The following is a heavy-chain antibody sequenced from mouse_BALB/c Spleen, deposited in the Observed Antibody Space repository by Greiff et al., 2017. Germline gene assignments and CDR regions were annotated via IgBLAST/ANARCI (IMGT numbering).Heavy chain of an antibody. CDR3: ASDNFGAMDY. Sequence: EVKLVESGGGLVQPGGSRKLSCAASGFTFSSFGMHWVRQAPEKGLEWVAYISSGSSTIYYADTVKGRFTISRDNPKNTLFLQMTSLRSEETAMYYCASDNFGAMDYWGQGTSVTVSS. CDR2: ISSGSSTI. J-gene: IGHJ4*01. D-gene: IGHD1-3*01. V-gene: IGHV5-17*02. CDR1: GFTFSSFG.